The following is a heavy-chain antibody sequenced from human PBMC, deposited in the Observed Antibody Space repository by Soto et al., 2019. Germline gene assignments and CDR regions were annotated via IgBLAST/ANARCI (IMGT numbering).Heavy chain of an antibody. J-gene: IGHJ4*02. Sequence: SETLSLTCTVSGVSISSGGYYWTWIRQHPQKGLEWIGHIYYSGSTYYNPSLKSRVTVSVDTSKNQFSLKLSSVTAADTAVYYCAREYYYDSSGFDYWGQGTLVTSP. D-gene: IGHD3-22*01. CDR1: GVSISSGGYY. CDR3: AREYYYDSSGFDY. V-gene: IGHV4-31*03. CDR2: IYYSGST.